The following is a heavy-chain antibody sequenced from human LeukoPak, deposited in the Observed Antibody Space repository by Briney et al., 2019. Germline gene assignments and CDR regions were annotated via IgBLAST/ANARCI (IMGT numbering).Heavy chain of an antibody. V-gene: IGHV4-34*01. CDR1: GVSFSGYY. D-gene: IGHD6-13*01. CDR2: INHSGST. J-gene: IGHJ4*02. CDR3: ARVYSSSWYEVGY. Sequence: SETLSLTCAVYGVSFSGYYWSWIRQPPGKGLEWIGEINHSGSTNYNPSLKSRVTISVDTSKNQFSLKLSSVTAADTAVYYCARVYSSSWYEVGYWGQGTLVTVSS.